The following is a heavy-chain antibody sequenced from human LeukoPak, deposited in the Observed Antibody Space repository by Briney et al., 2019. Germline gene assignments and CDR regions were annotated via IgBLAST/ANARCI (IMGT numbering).Heavy chain of an antibody. CDR1: GFTFSSYS. J-gene: IGHJ4*02. D-gene: IGHD3-22*01. Sequence: GGSLRLSRAASGFTFSSYSMNWVRQAPGKGLEWVSSISSSSSYIYYADSVKGRFTISRDNAKNSLYLQMNSLRAEDTAVYYCARDSGYYYDSSGYYGYYSDYWGQGTLVTASS. CDR2: ISSSSSYI. V-gene: IGHV3-21*01. CDR3: ARDSGYYYDSSGYYGYYSDY.